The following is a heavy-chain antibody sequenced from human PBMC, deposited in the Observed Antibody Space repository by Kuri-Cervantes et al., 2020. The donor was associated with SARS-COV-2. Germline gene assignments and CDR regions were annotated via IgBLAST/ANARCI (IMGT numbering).Heavy chain of an antibody. CDR3: AEFSDCSSTSCYTGWWDY. V-gene: IGHV3-23*01. Sequence: GESLKISCAASGFTFSDYYMSWVRQAPGKGLEWVSAISGSGGSTYYADSVKGRFTISRDNSKNTLYLQMNSLRAEDTAVYYCAEFSDCSSTSCYTGWWDYWGQGTLVTVSS. CDR1: GFTFSDYY. J-gene: IGHJ4*02. CDR2: ISGSGGST. D-gene: IGHD2-2*02.